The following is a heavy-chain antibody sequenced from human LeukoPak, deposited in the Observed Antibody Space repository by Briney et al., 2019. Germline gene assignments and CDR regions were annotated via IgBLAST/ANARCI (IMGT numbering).Heavy chain of an antibody. CDR3: AREGLGGGYWFDP. Sequence: PSETLSLTCAVYGGSFSGYYWSWIRQPPGKGLEWIGEINHSGSTNYNPSLKSRVTISVDTSKNQFSLKLSSVTAADTAVYYCAREGLGGGYWFDPWGQGTLVTVSS. CDR2: INHSGST. D-gene: IGHD3-22*01. J-gene: IGHJ5*02. V-gene: IGHV4-34*01. CDR1: GGSFSGYY.